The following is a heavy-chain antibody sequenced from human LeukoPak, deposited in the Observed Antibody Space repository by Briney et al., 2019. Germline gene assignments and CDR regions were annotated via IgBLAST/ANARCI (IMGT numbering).Heavy chain of an antibody. CDR3: ARKGPEHLHTYFDR. V-gene: IGHV4-30-2*01. CDR1: GPSISSGPYC. Sequence: FSPTCSVAGPSISSGPYCCRWIRETGGQGLEWIGYIWPSRSTHSHTCLSARVAISLDKYRNHFTLMVTAVADADTAFYYCARKGPEHLHTYFDRWGRVIMVTVSS. CDR2: IWPSRST. D-gene: IGHD2-21*01. J-gene: IGHJ4*02.